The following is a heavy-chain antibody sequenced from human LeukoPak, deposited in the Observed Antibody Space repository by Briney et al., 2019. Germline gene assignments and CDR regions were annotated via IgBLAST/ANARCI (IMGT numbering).Heavy chain of an antibody. Sequence: GGSLRLSCAASGFTFSNYGMHWVRQAPGKGLEWVAFIRYDGSNKYYADSVKGRFTISRDNSKNTLYLQMNSLRAEDTAVYYCAKDPSIVGDGFDYWGQGTQVTVSS. CDR2: IRYDGSNK. V-gene: IGHV3-30*02. D-gene: IGHD1-26*01. J-gene: IGHJ4*02. CDR1: GFTFSNYG. CDR3: AKDPSIVGDGFDY.